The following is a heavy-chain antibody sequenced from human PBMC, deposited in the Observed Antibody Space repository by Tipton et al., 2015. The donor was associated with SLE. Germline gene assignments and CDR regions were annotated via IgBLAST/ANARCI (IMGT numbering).Heavy chain of an antibody. D-gene: IGHD3-22*01. CDR2: IHTSGST. CDR3: ARGRDRSGYQIHGFDY. CDR1: GHSITNYY. J-gene: IGHJ4*02. V-gene: IGHV4-4*07. Sequence: TLSLTCTVSGHSITNYYWSWIRHSAGKGLECIGRIHTSGSTNYNPSLKSRVTISVDTSRNQFSLKLSSLSAADTAVYYCARGRDRSGYQIHGFDYWGQGTLVTVSS.